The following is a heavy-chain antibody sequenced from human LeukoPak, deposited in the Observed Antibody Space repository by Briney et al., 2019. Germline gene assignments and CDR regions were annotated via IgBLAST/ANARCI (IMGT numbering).Heavy chain of an antibody. Sequence: SVKVSCKASGGTFSSYAISWVRQAPGQGLEWMGRIIPILGIANYAQKFQGRVTITTDESTSTAYMELSSLRSEDTAVYYCARFSRDSSGYLDYWGQGTLVTVSS. V-gene: IGHV1-69*04. CDR2: IIPILGIA. CDR3: ARFSRDSSGYLDY. J-gene: IGHJ4*02. D-gene: IGHD3-22*01. CDR1: GGTFSSYA.